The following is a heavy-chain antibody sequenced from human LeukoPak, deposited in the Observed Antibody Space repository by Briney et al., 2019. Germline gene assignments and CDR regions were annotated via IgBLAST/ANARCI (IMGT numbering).Heavy chain of an antibody. Sequence: SETLSLTCTVSGGSISSYYWSWIRQPPGKGPEWIGYIYYSGSTNYNPSLKSRVTISVDTSKNQFSLKLSSVTAADTAVYYCARHTLYYGSGSYYENWFDPWGQGTLVTVSS. CDR1: GGSISSYY. CDR2: IYYSGST. V-gene: IGHV4-59*08. J-gene: IGHJ5*02. D-gene: IGHD3-10*01. CDR3: ARHTLYYGSGSYYENWFDP.